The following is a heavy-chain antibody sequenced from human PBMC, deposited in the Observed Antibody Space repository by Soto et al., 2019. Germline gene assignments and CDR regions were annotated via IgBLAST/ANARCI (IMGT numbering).Heavy chain of an antibody. D-gene: IGHD3-10*01. CDR1: GFTFSSYS. V-gene: IGHV3-21*06. Sequence: EVQLVESGGGLVKPGGSLRLSCAASGFTFSSYSMNWVRQAPGKGLEWVSSISSGSSYIYYADSVKGRFTISRYNAKNSVYLQMNSLRAEDTAVYYCARSSGGSGKLWNYYGMDVWGQGTTVTVSS. J-gene: IGHJ6*02. CDR3: ARSSGGSGKLWNYYGMDV. CDR2: ISSGSSYI.